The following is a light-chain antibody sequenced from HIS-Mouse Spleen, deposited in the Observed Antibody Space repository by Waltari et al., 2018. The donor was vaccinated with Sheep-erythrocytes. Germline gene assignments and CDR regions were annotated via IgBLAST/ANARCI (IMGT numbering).Light chain of an antibody. CDR3: CSYAGSSTPWV. CDR1: SSDVGSYNL. Sequence: QSALTQPASVSGSPGQSITISCTGTSSDVGSYNLVSWYQQHPGKAPKLMIYEFSKRPSGVSNRCSGSKSGNTASLTISGLQAEDEADYYCCSYAGSSTPWVFGGGTKLTVL. CDR2: EFS. V-gene: IGLV2-23*02. J-gene: IGLJ3*02.